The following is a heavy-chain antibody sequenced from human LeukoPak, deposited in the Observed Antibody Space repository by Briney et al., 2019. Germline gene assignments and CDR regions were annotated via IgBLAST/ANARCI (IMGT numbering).Heavy chain of an antibody. CDR2: INPNSGGT. CDR3: ATSTKYGSGSWGAFDI. J-gene: IGHJ3*02. V-gene: IGHV1-2*02. CDR1: GYTFTGYY. D-gene: IGHD3-10*01. Sequence: GASVKVSCKASGYTFTGYYMHWVRQAPGQGLEWMGWINPNSGGTNYAQKFQGRVTMTRDTSVSTAYMELTSLRSDDTAVYYCATSTKYGSGSWGAFDIWGQGTMVTVSS.